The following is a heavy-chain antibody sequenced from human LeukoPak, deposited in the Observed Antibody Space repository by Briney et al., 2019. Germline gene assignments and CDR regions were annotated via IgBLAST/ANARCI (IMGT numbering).Heavy chain of an antibody. D-gene: IGHD6-6*01. CDR1: GYSISSGYY. CDR2: IYYSGST. Sequence: PSETLSLTCTVSGYSISSGYYWGWIRQPPGKGLEWIGYIYYSGSTYYNPSLKSRVTISVDTSKNQFSLKLSSVTAADTAVYYCARLPPYSSSSGYFDYWGQGTLVTVSS. CDR3: ARLPPYSSSSGYFDY. J-gene: IGHJ4*02. V-gene: IGHV4-38-2*02.